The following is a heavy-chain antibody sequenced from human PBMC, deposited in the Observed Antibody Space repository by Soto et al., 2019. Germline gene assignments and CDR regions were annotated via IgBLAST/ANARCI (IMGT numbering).Heavy chain of an antibody. V-gene: IGHV3-23*01. CDR2: ISGSGGST. J-gene: IGHJ4*02. CDR3: AKDTGYSSGWYYFDY. CDR1: GFTFSSYA. Sequence: PGGSLRLSCAASGFTFSSYAMSWFRQAPGKGLEWVSAISGSGGSTYYADSVKGRFTISRDNSKNTLYLQMNSLRAEDTAVYYCAKDTGYSSGWYYFDYWGQGTLVTVS. D-gene: IGHD6-19*01.